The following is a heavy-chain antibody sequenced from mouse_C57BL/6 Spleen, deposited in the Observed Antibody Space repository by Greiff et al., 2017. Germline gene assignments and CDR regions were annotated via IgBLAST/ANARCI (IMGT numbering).Heavy chain of an antibody. Sequence: VKLQQSGAELVKPGASVKISCKASGYAFSSYWMNWVKQRPGKGLEWIGQIYPGDGDTNYNGKFKGKATLTADKSSSTAYMQLSSLTSEDSAVYFCARTDSNYVGAMDYWGQGTSVTVSS. J-gene: IGHJ4*01. CDR1: GYAFSSYW. V-gene: IGHV1-80*01. CDR3: ARTDSNYVGAMDY. CDR2: IYPGDGDT. D-gene: IGHD2-5*01.